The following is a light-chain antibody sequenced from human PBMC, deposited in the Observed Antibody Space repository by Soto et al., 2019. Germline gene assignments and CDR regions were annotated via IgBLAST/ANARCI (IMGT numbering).Light chain of an antibody. CDR3: QQYNNWPPVT. J-gene: IGKJ4*01. CDR2: GAS. V-gene: IGKV3-15*01. Sequence: EIVMTQSPATLSVSPGERATLSCRASQSVSTNLAWYQQKPGQAPRLLIYGASTGATGTPARFSGSGSGTEFTLTISSLQSEDFAVYYCQQYNNWPPVTFGGGTKVEIK. CDR1: QSVSTN.